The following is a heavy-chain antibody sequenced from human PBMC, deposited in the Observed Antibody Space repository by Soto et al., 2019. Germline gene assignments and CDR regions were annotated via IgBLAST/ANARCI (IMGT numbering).Heavy chain of an antibody. J-gene: IGHJ6*02. D-gene: IGHD2-2*01. V-gene: IGHV3-21*06. CDR2: ITGSSGDK. Sequence: PGGSLRLSCAASGFTFSPYYMNWVRQAPGKGLEWVSSITGSSGDKYYADSVRGRFTISRDNAKNSLYLQMNSLRVEDTAVYYCARDSRVWEVWAQGTTVTVSS. CDR1: GFTFSPYY. CDR3: ARDSRVWEV.